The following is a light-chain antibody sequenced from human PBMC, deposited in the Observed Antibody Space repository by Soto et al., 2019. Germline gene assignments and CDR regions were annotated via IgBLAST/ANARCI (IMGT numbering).Light chain of an antibody. CDR1: QSVSSY. J-gene: IGKJ3*01. CDR2: DAS. CDR3: QHRSNWPPGFT. Sequence: EIVLTQSPATLSLSPGERATLSCRASQSVSSYLAWYQQKPGQAPRLLIYDASNRATGIPARFSGSGSGTDFTLTISILEPEDFAGYYCQHRSNWPPGFTFGPGTKVDIK. V-gene: IGKV3-11*01.